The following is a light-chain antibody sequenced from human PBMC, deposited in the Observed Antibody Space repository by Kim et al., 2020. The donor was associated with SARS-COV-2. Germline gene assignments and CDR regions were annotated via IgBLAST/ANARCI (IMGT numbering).Light chain of an antibody. Sequence: VALGQTVSITGQGGSLRTYNATWFQQKPGQAPIVVFYGKNTRPSGIPDRFSGYSSGNTAHLTITATQAGNEADYYCNTRDNNDNVLFGGGTQLTVL. CDR2: GKN. CDR3: NTRDNNDNVL. J-gene: IGLJ2*01. V-gene: IGLV3-19*01. CDR1: SLRTYN.